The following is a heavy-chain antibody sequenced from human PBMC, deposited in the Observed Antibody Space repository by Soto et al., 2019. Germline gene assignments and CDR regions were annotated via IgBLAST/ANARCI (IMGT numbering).Heavy chain of an antibody. D-gene: IGHD3-10*01. CDR3: AKSGGSGSFAPFDY. CDR2: ISGSGGSI. V-gene: IGHV3-23*01. CDR1: GFTFSNYA. J-gene: IGHJ4*02. Sequence: EVQVLESGGALVQPGGSLRLSCAASGFTFSNYAMTWVRQAPGKGLEWVSAISGSGGSIYYADPVKGRFTISRDKSRNTLSLQMDSLRAEDTAVYYCAKSGGSGSFAPFDYWGQGTLVTVSS.